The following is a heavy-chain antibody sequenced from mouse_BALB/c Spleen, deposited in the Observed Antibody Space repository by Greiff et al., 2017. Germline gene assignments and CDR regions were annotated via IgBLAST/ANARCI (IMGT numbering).Heavy chain of an antibody. CDR3: AHRYDAY. D-gene: IGHD2-14*01. CDR2: IHYSGST. V-gene: IGHV3-1*02. CDR1: GYSITSGYS. Sequence: EVQLQQSGPDLVKPSQSLSLTCTVTGYSITSGYSWHWLRQFPGNKLEWMGYIHYSGSTNYNPSLNSRISITRDTSKNQFFLQLNSVTTEDTATYYCAHRYDAYWGQGTLVTVSA. J-gene: IGHJ3*01.